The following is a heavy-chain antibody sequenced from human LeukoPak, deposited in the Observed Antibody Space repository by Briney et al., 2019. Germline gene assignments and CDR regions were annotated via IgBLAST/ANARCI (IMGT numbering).Heavy chain of an antibody. V-gene: IGHV4-34*01. CDR1: GGSFSGYY. J-gene: IGHJ4*02. CDR2: INHCGST. Sequence: KPSETLSLTCAVYGGSFSGYYWSWIRQPPGKGLEWVGEINHCGSTNYNRSLTSRVTISVGTFKHQFSLKLSSVPAADTAVYYCASGGRGGMRVRYWGQGTLVTVSS. CDR3: ASGGRGGMRVRY. D-gene: IGHD2-8*01.